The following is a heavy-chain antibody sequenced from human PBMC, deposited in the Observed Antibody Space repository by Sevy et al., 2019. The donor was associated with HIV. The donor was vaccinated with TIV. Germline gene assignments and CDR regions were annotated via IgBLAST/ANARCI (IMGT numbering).Heavy chain of an antibody. CDR3: AKGPDYCGSGSHRGGIDY. V-gene: IGHV3-23*01. Sequence: GGSLRLSCAASGFTFSSYAMSWVRQAPGKGLEWVSAISGSGGSTYYADSVKGRFTISRDSSKNTLYLQMNSLRAEDTAVYYCAKGPDYCGSGSHRGGIDYWGQGTLVIVSS. CDR1: GFTFSSYA. D-gene: IGHD3-10*01. CDR2: ISGSGGST. J-gene: IGHJ4*02.